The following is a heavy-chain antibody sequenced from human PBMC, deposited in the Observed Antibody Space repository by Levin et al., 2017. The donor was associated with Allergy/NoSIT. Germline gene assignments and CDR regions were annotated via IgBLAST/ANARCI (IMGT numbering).Heavy chain of an antibody. J-gene: IGHJ4*02. D-gene: IGHD2-21*02. CDR3: ARVGCGGDCYIDY. CDR2: INSDGSST. V-gene: IGHV3-74*01. CDR1: GFTFSSYW. Sequence: GGSLRLSCAASGFTFSSYWMHWVRQAPGKGLVWVSRINSDGSSTSYADSVKGRFTISRDNAKNTLYLQMNSLRAEDTAVYYCARVGCGGDCYIDYWGQGTLVTVSS.